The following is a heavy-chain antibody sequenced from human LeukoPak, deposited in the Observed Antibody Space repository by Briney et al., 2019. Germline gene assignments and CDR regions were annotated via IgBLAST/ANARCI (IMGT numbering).Heavy chain of an antibody. D-gene: IGHD3-16*01. CDR3: AKDVGEWSVTYAFHI. Sequence: GGCLILSCAASGFTISNYEMNWVRQAPGKGLEWVSHIRRSGSIIYYADSVKGRFTISRDNAKNSVYLQMNSLRAEDTAVYYCAKDVGEWSVTYAFHIWGQETRVTVSS. V-gene: IGHV3-48*03. CDR1: GFTISNYE. J-gene: IGHJ3*02. CDR2: IRRSGSII.